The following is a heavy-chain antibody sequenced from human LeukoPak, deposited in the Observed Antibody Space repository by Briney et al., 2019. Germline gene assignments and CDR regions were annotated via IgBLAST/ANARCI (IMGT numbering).Heavy chain of an antibody. Sequence: TGESLRLSCAASGFTFSDYYMTWIRQAPGKGLEWISYISTSAGTIYYADSVKGRFTISRDNAKNSLYLQMNSLRAEDTAVYYCAKGLWLIDYWGQGTLVTVSS. D-gene: IGHD5-18*01. CDR3: AKGLWLIDY. V-gene: IGHV3-11*01. J-gene: IGHJ4*02. CDR1: GFTFSDYY. CDR2: ISTSAGTI.